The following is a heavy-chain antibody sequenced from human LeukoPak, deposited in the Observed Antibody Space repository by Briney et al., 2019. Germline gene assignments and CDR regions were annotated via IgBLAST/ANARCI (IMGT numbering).Heavy chain of an antibody. D-gene: IGHD3-16*02. V-gene: IGHV1-2*02. J-gene: IGHJ4*02. CDR2: INPNSGGT. CDR1: GYTFTGYY. CDR3: ARHDGWRLGGLSFIPGAFFDY. Sequence: ASVKVSCKASGYTFTGYYMHWVRQAPGQGLEWMGWINPNSGGTNYAQKFQGRVTMTRDTSISTAYMELSRLRSDDTAVYYCARHDGWRLGGLSFIPGAFFDYWGQGTLVSVSS.